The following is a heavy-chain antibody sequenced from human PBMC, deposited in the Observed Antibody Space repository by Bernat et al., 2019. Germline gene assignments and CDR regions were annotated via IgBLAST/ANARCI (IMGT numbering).Heavy chain of an antibody. V-gene: IGHV3-48*01. D-gene: IGHD1-26*01. J-gene: IGHJ4*02. Sequence: EVQLVESGGGLVQPGGSLRLSCAASRFTFSNYSMNWVRQAPGKGLEWVSYISSSSSTIYYADSVEGRFTVSRDNAKNSLYLQMNSLRAEDTAVYYCARELWLGIEAVGVDYWGQGTLVTVSS. CDR1: RFTFSNYS. CDR3: ARELWLGIEAVGVDY. CDR2: ISSSSSTI.